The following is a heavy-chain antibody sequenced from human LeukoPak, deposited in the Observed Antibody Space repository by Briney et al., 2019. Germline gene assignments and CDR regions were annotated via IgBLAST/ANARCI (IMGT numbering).Heavy chain of an antibody. Sequence: GGSLRLSYAVSGFTFSNYAMHWVRQAPGKGLEWVAVISYDGSNKYYADSVKGRFTISRDNSKNTLYLQMNSLRAEDTAVYYCKWVGKWGQGTLVTVSS. D-gene: IGHD7-27*01. V-gene: IGHV3-30*04. J-gene: IGHJ4*02. CDR2: ISYDGSNK. CDR3: KWVGK. CDR1: GFTFSNYA.